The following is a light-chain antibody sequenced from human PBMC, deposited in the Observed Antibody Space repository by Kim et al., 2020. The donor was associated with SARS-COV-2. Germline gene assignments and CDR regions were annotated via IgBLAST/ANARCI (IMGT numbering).Light chain of an antibody. CDR3: QQYNSYDT. J-gene: IGKJ2*01. Sequence: LSALVGDRVTITCRASQSISSWLAWYQQKPGKAPKLLIYKASSLESGVPSRFSGSGSGTEFTLTISSLQPDDFATYYCQQYNSYDTFGQGTKLEI. V-gene: IGKV1-5*03. CDR1: QSISSW. CDR2: KAS.